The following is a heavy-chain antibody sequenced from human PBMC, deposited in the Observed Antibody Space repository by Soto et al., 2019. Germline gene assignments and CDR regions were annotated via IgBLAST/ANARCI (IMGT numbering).Heavy chain of an antibody. CDR3: ARHSTPWDRSGYYDY. V-gene: IGHV4-34*01. D-gene: IGHD3-22*01. J-gene: IGHJ4*02. CDR2: INHSGRV. CDR1: GGSFSGHA. Sequence: PSATLSLTCAVYGGSFSGHAWTWIRQSPGKGLEWIGDINHSGRVNYSPSLKSRVTISLDTSKNQFSLKLTSVTAAHTAVYYCARHSTPWDRSGYYDYWGQGTLVTVSS.